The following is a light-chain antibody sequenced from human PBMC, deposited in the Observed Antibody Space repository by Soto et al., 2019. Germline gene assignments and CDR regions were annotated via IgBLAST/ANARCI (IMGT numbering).Light chain of an antibody. J-gene: IGLJ3*02. CDR3: AAWDDSLRGV. V-gene: IGLV1-47*01. Sequence: QSVLTQPPSASGTPGQRVTISCSGSSSNIGSNYVYWYQQLPGPAPKLLIYRNNKRPSGVPDRFSGSKSGTSASLAISGLRSEDEAYYYCAAWDDSLRGVFGGGTKLTVL. CDR1: SSNIGSNY. CDR2: RNN.